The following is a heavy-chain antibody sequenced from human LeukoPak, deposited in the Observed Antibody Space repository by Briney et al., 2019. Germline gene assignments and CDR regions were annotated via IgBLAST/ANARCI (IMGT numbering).Heavy chain of an antibody. D-gene: IGHD3-22*01. CDR1: GGSISSYY. CDR3: ARVFTAYYYDSSGSLATDASDI. Sequence: SETLSLTCTVSGGSISSYYWSWIRQPAGKGLEWIGRIYTSGSTNYNPSLKSRVTMSVDTSKNQFSLKLSSVTAADTAVYYCARVFTAYYYDSSGSLATDASDIWGQGTMVTVPS. V-gene: IGHV4-4*07. CDR2: IYTSGST. J-gene: IGHJ3*02.